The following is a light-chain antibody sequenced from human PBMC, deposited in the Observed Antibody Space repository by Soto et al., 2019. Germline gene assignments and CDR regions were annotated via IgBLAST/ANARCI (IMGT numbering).Light chain of an antibody. J-gene: IGLJ2*01. CDR1: SSDVGGYNY. Sequence: QSALTQPASVSGSPGQSITISCTGTSSDVGGYNYVSWYQQHPGKAPKLMIYDVSKRPSGVSNRFSGSKSGNTASLTISGLQAEDEADYYCSSDTSSHVFGGGTKVTVL. V-gene: IGLV2-14*01. CDR3: SSDTSSHV. CDR2: DVS.